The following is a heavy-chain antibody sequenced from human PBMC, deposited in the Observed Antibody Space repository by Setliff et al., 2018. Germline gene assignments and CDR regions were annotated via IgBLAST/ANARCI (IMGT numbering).Heavy chain of an antibody. CDR2: IIPIFGTA. Sequence: GASVKVSCKASGYTFTGYYMHWVRQAPGQGLEWMGRIIPIFGTANYAQKFQGRVTITADKSTSTAYMELSRLRSEDTAVYYCARGAYDSYYFDYWGQGTLVTVSS. J-gene: IGHJ4*02. CDR3: ARGAYDSYYFDY. D-gene: IGHD3-16*01. V-gene: IGHV1-69*06. CDR1: GYTFTGYY.